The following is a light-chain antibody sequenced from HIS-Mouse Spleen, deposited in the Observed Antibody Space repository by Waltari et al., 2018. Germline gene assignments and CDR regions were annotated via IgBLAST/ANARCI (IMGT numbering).Light chain of an antibody. CDR1: SSDVGSYNL. V-gene: IGLV2-23*01. J-gene: IGLJ3*02. Sequence: QSALTQPASVSGSPGQSITISCTGTSSDVGSYNLVSWYQQHPGKAPKLMIYEGSKRPSGVLNRFSGSKSGNTASLTISGLQAEDEADYYCCSYAGSSTWVFGGGTKLIVL. CDR3: CSYAGSSTWV. CDR2: EGS.